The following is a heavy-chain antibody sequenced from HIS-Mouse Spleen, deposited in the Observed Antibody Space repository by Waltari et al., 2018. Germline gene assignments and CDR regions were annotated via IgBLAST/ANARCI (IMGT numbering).Heavy chain of an antibody. CDR3: AREPHYGGNSHFDY. Sequence: EVQLVESGGGWVQPGGSLRLSWAASGLPFSRYGMTGVRQPPGKGLEWVANIKQDGSEKYYVDSVKGRFTISRDNAKNSLYLQMNSLRAEDTAVYYCAREPHYGGNSHFDYWGQGTLVTVSS. CDR1: GLPFSRYG. CDR2: IKQDGSEK. J-gene: IGHJ4*02. D-gene: IGHD4-17*01. V-gene: IGHV3-7*01.